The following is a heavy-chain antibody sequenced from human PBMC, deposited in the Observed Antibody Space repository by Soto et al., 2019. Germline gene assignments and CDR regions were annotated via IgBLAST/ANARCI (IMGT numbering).Heavy chain of an antibody. CDR2: ISANNGDT. J-gene: IGHJ6*02. Sequence: QVQLVQSGPEVKKPGASVKVSCKASGYTFTSYGFSWVRQAPGQGLEWMGWISANNGDTIYAQKFQDRITMTTDTATNTAYLELRSLKSGDTAVFYCARSSGTYPPSRYYYGLDVWGQGTTVTVAS. V-gene: IGHV1-18*01. CDR3: ARSSGTYPPSRYYYGLDV. CDR1: GYTFTSYG. D-gene: IGHD1-26*01.